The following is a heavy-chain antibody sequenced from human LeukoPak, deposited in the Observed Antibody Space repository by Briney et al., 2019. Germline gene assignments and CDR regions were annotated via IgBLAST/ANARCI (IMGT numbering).Heavy chain of an antibody. CDR1: GFTFSSYA. CDR2: ISGSGDNT. Sequence: GGSLRLSCAASGFTFSSYAMGWVRQAPGKGLEWVSGISGSGDNTYYADSVKGRFTISRDNAKNSLYLQMNSLRAEDTAVYYCARRRYNWNAIDYWGQGTLVTVSS. CDR3: ARRRYNWNAIDY. V-gene: IGHV3-23*01. D-gene: IGHD1-20*01. J-gene: IGHJ4*02.